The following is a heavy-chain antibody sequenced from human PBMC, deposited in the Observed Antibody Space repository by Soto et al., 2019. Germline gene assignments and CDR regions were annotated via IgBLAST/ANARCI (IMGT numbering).Heavy chain of an antibody. CDR1: GFTFSSYV. CDR2: ISYDGSNK. Sequence: WGSLRLSGAASGFTFSSYVMHWVRQAPGKGLEWVAVISYDGSNKYYADSVKGRFTISRDNSKNTLYLQMNSLRAEDTAVYYCAKENVDTAMVTLYYYGMDVWGQGTTVTVSS. CDR3: AKENVDTAMVTLYYYGMDV. D-gene: IGHD5-18*01. V-gene: IGHV3-30*18. J-gene: IGHJ6*02.